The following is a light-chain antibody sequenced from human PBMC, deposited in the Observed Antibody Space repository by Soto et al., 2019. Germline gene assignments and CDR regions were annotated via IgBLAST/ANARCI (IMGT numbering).Light chain of an antibody. V-gene: IGLV9-49*01. Sequence: QLVLTQPPSASASLGASVTLTCTLSSGYSNYKVDWYQQRPGKGPRFVMRVGTGGIVGSKGDVIPDRFSVLGSGLNRYLTIKNIQEEDESDYHCGADHGSGSNFVVFGGGTKVTVL. CDR2: VGTGGIVG. J-gene: IGLJ2*01. CDR1: SGYSNYK. CDR3: GADHGSGSNFVV.